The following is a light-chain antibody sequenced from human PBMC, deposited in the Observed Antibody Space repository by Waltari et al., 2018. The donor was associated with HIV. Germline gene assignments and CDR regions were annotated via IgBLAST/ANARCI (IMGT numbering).Light chain of an antibody. J-gene: IGLJ3*02. V-gene: IGLV4-60*03. CDR3: EAWDSNTRV. Sequence: QPVLTQSSSASASLGSSVKLTCTLNSGHSNSIIAWHQQQPGKAPRYLMKVEGSGSYNKGSGVPDRFSGSRSGADRYLTISDLQSEDEADYYCEAWDSNTRVFGGGTKLTVL. CDR1: SGHSNSI. CDR2: VEGSGSY.